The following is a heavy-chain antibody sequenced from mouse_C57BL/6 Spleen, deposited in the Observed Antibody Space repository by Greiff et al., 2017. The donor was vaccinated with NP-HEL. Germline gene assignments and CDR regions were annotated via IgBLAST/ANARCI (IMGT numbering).Heavy chain of an antibody. J-gene: IGHJ4*01. D-gene: IGHD3-1*01. CDR1: GYTFTSYT. CDR3: ARSGQGAMDY. Sequence: QVQLQQSGAELVRPGASVKMSCKASGYTFTSYTMHWVKQTPRQGLEWIGAIYPGNGDTSYNQKFKGKATLTVDKSSSTAYMQLSSLTSEDSAVYFCARSGQGAMDYWGQGTSVTVSS. CDR2: IYPGNGDT. V-gene: IGHV1-12*01.